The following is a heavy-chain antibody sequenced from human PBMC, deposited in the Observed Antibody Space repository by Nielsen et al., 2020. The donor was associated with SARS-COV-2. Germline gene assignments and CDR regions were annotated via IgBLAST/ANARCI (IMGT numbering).Heavy chain of an antibody. D-gene: IGHD6-13*01. CDR2: IPASGSRT. J-gene: IGHJ1*01. Sequence: GSLRLSCSSSCLTFNPLAMPWVRQTPGQRLECVSSIPASGSRTYYAASVKGRFSISRDNAKNSLYLQMNSLRAEDTAIYYCARVPWHYTSSPGYFQHWGQGTLVTVSS. V-gene: IGHV3-23*01. CDR1: CLTFNPLA. CDR3: ARVPWHYTSSPGYFQH.